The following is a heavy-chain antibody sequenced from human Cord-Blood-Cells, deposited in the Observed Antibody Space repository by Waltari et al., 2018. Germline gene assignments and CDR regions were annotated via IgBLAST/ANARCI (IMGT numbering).Heavy chain of an antibody. CDR2: IYTSGST. V-gene: IGHV4-4*07. Sequence: QVQLQESGPGLVKPSETLSLTCTVPGGPISRYHWSRIRPPAGKGLEWIGRIYTSGSTNDNPSLKSRVTMSVDTSKNQFSLKLSSVTAADTAVYYCARDLRVAARLHWYFDLWGRGTLVTVSS. J-gene: IGHJ2*01. D-gene: IGHD6-6*01. CDR3: ARDLRVAARLHWYFDL. CDR1: GGPISRYH.